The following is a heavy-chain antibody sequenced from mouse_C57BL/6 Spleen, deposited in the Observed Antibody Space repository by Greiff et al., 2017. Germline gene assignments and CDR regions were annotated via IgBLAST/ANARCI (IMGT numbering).Heavy chain of an antibody. CDR2: ISDGGSYT. Sequence: EVMLVESGGGLVKPGGSLKLSCAASGFTFSSYAMSWVRQTPEKRLEWVATISDGGSYTYYPDNVKGRFTISRDNAKNNLYLQMSHLKSEDTAMYYCARGLTGTSPLAYWGQGTTLTVSS. CDR1: GFTFSSYA. V-gene: IGHV5-4*03. D-gene: IGHD4-1*01. J-gene: IGHJ2*01. CDR3: ARGLTGTSPLAY.